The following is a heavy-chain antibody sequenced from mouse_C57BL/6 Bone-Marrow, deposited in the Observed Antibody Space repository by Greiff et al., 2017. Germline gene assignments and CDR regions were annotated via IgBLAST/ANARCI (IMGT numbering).Heavy chain of an antibody. Sequence: FQLQQPGAELVKPGASVKLSCKASGYPFTSYWMHWVKQRPGQGLEWIGMIHPNSGSTNYNEKFKSKATLTVDKSSRTAYMQLSSLTAEDSAVYYCAGSYYGRSFDYWGQGTTLTVSS. J-gene: IGHJ2*01. CDR2: IHPNSGST. CDR3: AGSYYGRSFDY. CDR1: GYPFTSYW. V-gene: IGHV1-64*01. D-gene: IGHD1-1*01.